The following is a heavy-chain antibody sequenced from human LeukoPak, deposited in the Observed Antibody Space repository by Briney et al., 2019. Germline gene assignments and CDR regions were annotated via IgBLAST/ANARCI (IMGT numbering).Heavy chain of an antibody. J-gene: IGHJ5*02. CDR3: ATSGSYSNNWFDP. D-gene: IGHD3-10*01. V-gene: IGHV3-66*01. Sequence: GGSLRLSCAASGFTVSSNYMSWVRQAPGKGLEWASVIYSGGSTYYADSVKGRFTISRDNSKNTLYLQMNSLRAEDTAVYYCATSGSYSNNWFDPWGQGTLVTVSS. CDR1: GFTVSSNY. CDR2: IYSGGST.